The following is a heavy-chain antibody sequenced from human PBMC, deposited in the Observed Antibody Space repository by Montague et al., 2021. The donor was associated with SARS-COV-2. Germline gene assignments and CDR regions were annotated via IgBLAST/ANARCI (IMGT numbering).Heavy chain of an antibody. Sequence: SETLSHTCTVSGASISRSSYYWGWIRQPPGKGLEWIGNIYYSGNTHYNPSLKSRVTISVDTSKNQFSLTLSSVTAADTAIYYCARQGNSGNLIDYWGQGTLVTVSS. CDR2: IYYSGNT. CDR1: GASISRSSYY. V-gene: IGHV4-39*01. J-gene: IGHJ4*02. D-gene: IGHD3-10*01. CDR3: ARQGNSGNLIDY.